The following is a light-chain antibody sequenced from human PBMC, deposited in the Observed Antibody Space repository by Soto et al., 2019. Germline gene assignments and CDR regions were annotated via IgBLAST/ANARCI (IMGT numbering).Light chain of an antibody. CDR3: QQRSNWSVT. CDR2: DAS. Sequence: EIVLTQSPATLSLSPGERATLSCRASQSISSYLAWYQHKPGQAPRLLIYDASNRATGIPARFSGSGSGTDFTLNISRLEPEDFAVYYCQQRSNWSVTFGQGTKLEIK. J-gene: IGKJ2*01. V-gene: IGKV3-11*01. CDR1: QSISSY.